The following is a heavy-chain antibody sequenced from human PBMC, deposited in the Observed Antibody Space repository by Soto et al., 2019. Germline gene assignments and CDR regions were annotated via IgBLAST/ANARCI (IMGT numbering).Heavy chain of an antibody. V-gene: IGHV1-69*01. CDR3: ASSRITVFGVPPMATYNYYDVDV. CDR1: GGTFSSYA. J-gene: IGHJ6*02. Sequence: QVQLVQSGAEVKKPGSSVKVSCKASGGTFSSYAISWVRQAPGQGLEWMGGIIPIFGTANYAQKFQGRVAVTADESTSTAYMELSSLRSEDTAVYFCASSRITVFGVPPMATYNYYDVDVWGQGTTVTVSS. D-gene: IGHD3-3*01. CDR2: IIPIFGTA.